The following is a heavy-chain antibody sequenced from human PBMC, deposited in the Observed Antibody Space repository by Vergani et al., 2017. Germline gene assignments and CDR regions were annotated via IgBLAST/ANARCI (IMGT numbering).Heavy chain of an antibody. CDR3: AREGLSRGWYYALDI. CDR2: IYTSGST. V-gene: IGHV4-61*02. CDR1: GGSISSGSYY. Sequence: QVQLQESGPGLVKPSQTLSLTCTVSGGSISSGSYYWSWIRQPAGKGLEWIGRIYTSGSTNYNPSLKSRVTISVDTSKNQFSLKLSSVTAADTAVYYCAREGLSRGWYYALDIWGQGTMVTVSS. J-gene: IGHJ3*02. D-gene: IGHD6-19*01.